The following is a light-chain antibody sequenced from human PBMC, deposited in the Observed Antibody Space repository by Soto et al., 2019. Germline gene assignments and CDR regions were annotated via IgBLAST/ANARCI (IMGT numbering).Light chain of an antibody. CDR3: QQYGSSPPFT. V-gene: IGKV3-20*01. CDR1: QRVSSSY. J-gene: IGKJ2*01. CDR2: GAS. Sequence: EIVLTQSPGTLSLSPGERATLSCRASQRVSSSYLAWYQQKPGQAPRLFIYGASSRATGIPDRFSGSGSGTDFTLTISRLEPEDFAVYFCQQYGSSPPFTFGQGTKVEI.